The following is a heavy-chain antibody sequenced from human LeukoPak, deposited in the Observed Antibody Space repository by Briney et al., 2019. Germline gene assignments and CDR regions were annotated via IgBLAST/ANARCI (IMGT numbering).Heavy chain of an antibody. V-gene: IGHV1-46*01. Sequence: ASVKVSCKASGYTFTSYYMHWVRQAPGQGLEWMGIINPSGGSTSYARKFQGRVTMTRDMSTSTVYMELSSLRSEDTAVYYCARRGYSGSYFNYFDYWGQGTLVTVSS. CDR2: INPSGGST. D-gene: IGHD1-26*01. CDR3: ARRGYSGSYFNYFDY. J-gene: IGHJ4*02. CDR1: GYTFTSYY.